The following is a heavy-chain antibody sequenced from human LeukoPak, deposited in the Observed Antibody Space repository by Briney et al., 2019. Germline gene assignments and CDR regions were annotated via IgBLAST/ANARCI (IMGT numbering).Heavy chain of an antibody. V-gene: IGHV1-18*04. Sequence: ASVKVSCKASGYTFTSYGISGVRQAPGQGLEWMGWISAYNGNTNYAQKLQGRVTMTTDTSTSTAYMELRSLRSDDTAVYYCARGGRSNIVVVPAAHTYDYWGQGTLVTVSS. CDR2: ISAYNGNT. CDR1: GYTFTSYG. J-gene: IGHJ4*02. D-gene: IGHD2-2*01. CDR3: ARGGRSNIVVVPAAHTYDY.